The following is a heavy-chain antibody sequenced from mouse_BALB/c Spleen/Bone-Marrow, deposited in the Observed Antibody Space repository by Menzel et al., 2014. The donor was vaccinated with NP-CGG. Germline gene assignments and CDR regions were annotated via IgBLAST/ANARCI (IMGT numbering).Heavy chain of an antibody. CDR3: VRQLGVPYAMDY. V-gene: IGHV1-54*01. D-gene: IGHD3-1*01. J-gene: IGHJ4*01. CDR2: IYPGDGGT. CDR1: GYAFTSYW. Sequence: VQLEESGPELVRPGTSVKISCKASGYAFTSYWIDWVKQRPGQGLEWIGGIYPGDGGTNYNEKFKGKATLTADKSSSTHHTQSRRLTPEGTAVYICVRQLGVPYAMDYWGQGTPVTVSS.